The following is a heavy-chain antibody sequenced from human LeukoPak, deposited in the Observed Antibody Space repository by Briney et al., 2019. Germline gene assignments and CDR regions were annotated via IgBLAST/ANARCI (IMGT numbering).Heavy chain of an antibody. CDR2: ISGSGGST. V-gene: IGHV3-23*01. CDR3: ATYGSGSYYPDY. Sequence: AGGSLRLSCAASGFTFSSYAMSWVRQAPGKGLEWVSAISGSGGSTYYADSVKGRFTISRDNSENTLYLQMNSLRAEDTAVYYCATYGSGSYYPDYWGQGTLVTVSS. J-gene: IGHJ4*02. D-gene: IGHD3-10*01. CDR1: GFTFSSYA.